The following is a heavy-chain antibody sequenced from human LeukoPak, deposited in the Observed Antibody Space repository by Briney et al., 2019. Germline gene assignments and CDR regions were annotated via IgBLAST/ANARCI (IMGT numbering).Heavy chain of an antibody. Sequence: ASVKVSCKASGYTFTGYYMHWVRQAPGQGLEWMGWINPNSGGTNYAQKFQGRVTMTRDTSISTAYMELSRLRSDDTAVYYCARDIVVPAAENWFDSWGQGTLVTVSS. CDR2: INPNSGGT. J-gene: IGHJ5*01. CDR3: ARDIVVPAAENWFDS. D-gene: IGHD2-2*01. CDR1: GYTFTGYY. V-gene: IGHV1-2*02.